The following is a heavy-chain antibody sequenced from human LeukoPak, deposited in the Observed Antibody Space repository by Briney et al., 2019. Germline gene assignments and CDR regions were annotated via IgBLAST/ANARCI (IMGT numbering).Heavy chain of an antibody. CDR3: TRYRNCGSDCYDAFDI. CDR1: GFTFSSYW. J-gene: IGHJ3*02. D-gene: IGHD2-21*02. CDR2: IKDDGTEK. V-gene: IGHV3-7*01. Sequence: GGSLRLSCAASGFTFSSYWMTWVRQAPGKGLERVAQIKDDGTEKFYLDSLRGRFTISRDNSKDSLYLHINSLRAEDTAVYYCTRYRNCGSDCYDAFDIWGQGTMVTVSS.